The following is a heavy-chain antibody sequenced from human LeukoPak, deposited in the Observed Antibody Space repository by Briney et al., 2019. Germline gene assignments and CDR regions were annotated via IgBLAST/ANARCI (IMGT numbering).Heavy chain of an antibody. Sequence: SVKVSCKASRGSFGDFAIIWVRQAPGHGLEWMGRSVPMSDTKDYAQKFQGRVTFTTDESTTTAHMELSNLSPGDTAVYYCAATSIIFNWFDPWGQGTLVTVSS. V-gene: IGHV1-69*05. CDR3: AATSIIFNWFDP. CDR1: RGSFGDFA. CDR2: SVPMSDTK. D-gene: IGHD1-14*01. J-gene: IGHJ5*02.